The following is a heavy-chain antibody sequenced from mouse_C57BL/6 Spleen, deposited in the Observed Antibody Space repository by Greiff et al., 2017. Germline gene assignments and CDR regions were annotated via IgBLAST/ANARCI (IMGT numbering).Heavy chain of an antibody. V-gene: IGHV1-5*01. CDR1: GYTFTSYW. J-gene: IGHJ4*01. D-gene: IGHD1-1*01. CDR3: TRENYGSRYYYAMDY. Sequence: VQLQQSGTVLARPGASVKMSCKTSGYTFTSYWMHWVKQRPGQGLEWIGAIYPGNSDTSYNQKFKGKAKLTAVTSASTAYMELSSLTNEDSAVYYCTRENYGSRYYYAMDYWGQGTSVTVSS. CDR2: IYPGNSDT.